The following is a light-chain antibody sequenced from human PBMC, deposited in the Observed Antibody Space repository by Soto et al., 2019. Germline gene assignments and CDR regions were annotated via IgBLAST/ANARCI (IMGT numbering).Light chain of an antibody. Sequence: EIVLTHSQGTLSLSPGERATLSCRASQSVSSSYLAWYQQKPGQAPRLLIYDASNRATGIPARFSGSGSGTDFTLTISSLEPEDFAVYYCRQRSNWPPVTFGGGTKVDI. CDR1: QSVSSSY. J-gene: IGKJ4*01. CDR2: DAS. CDR3: RQRSNWPPVT. V-gene: IGKV3D-20*02.